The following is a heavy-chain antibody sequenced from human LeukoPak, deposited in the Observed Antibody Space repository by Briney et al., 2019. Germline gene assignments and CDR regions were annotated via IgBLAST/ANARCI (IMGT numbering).Heavy chain of an antibody. D-gene: IGHD4/OR15-4a*01. CDR1: GFTFTDHY. J-gene: IGHJ4*02. V-gene: IGHV1-2*02. CDR3: ARDHDYGPDY. CDR2: IKPDTVAT. Sequence: ASVKVSCKASGFTFTDHYMHWLRQAPGQGLEWMGWIKPDTVATNYAQKFQGRFSMSRDVSISTVYMELSSVTSDDTAMYYCARDHDYGPDYWGQGTLVTVSA.